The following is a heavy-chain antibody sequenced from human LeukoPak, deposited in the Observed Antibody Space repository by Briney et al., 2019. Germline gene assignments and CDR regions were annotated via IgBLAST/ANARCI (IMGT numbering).Heavy chain of an antibody. CDR3: ARLRRGVRQMNFDY. Sequence: PSETLSLTCTVSGGSISSSSYYWGWIRQPPGKGLEWIGSIYYSGSTYYNPSLKSRVTISVDTSKNQFSLKLSSVTAADTAVYYCARLRRGVRQMNFDYWGQGTLVTVSS. D-gene: IGHD2-8*01. CDR1: GGSISSSSYY. J-gene: IGHJ4*02. CDR2: IYYSGST. V-gene: IGHV4-39*01.